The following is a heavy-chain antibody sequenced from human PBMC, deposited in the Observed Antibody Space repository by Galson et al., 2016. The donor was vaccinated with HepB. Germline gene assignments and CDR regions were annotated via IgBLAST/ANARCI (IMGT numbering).Heavy chain of an antibody. J-gene: IGHJ4*02. CDR1: GFTFSTYN. D-gene: IGHD5-18*01. CDR3: CVDTAMDYVFDY. CDR2: ISRGSGYI. V-gene: IGHV3-21*01. Sequence: SLRLSCAASGFTFSTYNMNWVRQAPGKGLEWVSSISRGSGYIYYADSVKGRFTIPRDNAKNSLYLQTNSLRAEDTAVYYCCVDTAMDYVFDYWGQGTLVTVSS.